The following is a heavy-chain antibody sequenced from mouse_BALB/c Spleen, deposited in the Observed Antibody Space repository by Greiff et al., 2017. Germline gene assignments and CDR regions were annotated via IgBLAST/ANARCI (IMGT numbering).Heavy chain of an antibody. D-gene: IGHD2-10*01. Sequence: EVQGVESGGGLVKPGGSLKLSCAASGFTFSSYAMSWVRQTPEKRLEWVASISSGGSTYYPDSVKGRFTISRDNARNILYLQMSSLRSEDTAMYYCARPAYYYAMDYWGQGTSVSVSS. CDR3: ARPAYYYAMDY. CDR2: ISSGGST. V-gene: IGHV5-6-5*01. J-gene: IGHJ4*01. CDR1: GFTFSSYA.